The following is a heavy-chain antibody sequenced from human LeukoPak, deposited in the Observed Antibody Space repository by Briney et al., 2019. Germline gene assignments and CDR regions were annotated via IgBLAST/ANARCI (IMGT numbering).Heavy chain of an antibody. CDR2: ITQDGSEK. Sequence: GGSLRLSCAASGFTFSSYWMSWVRQAPGKGLEWVANITQDGSEKYYVDSVKGRFTISRDNAKNSLYLQMNSLRAEDTAVYYCARDDCSSISCYHNWFDPWGPGTLVTVSS. D-gene: IGHD2-2*01. J-gene: IGHJ5*02. V-gene: IGHV3-7*01. CDR1: GFTFSSYW. CDR3: ARDDCSSISCYHNWFDP.